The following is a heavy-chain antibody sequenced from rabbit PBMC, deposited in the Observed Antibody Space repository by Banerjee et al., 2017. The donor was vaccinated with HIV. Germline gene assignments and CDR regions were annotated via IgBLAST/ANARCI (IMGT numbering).Heavy chain of an antibody. D-gene: IGHD2-1*01. CDR3: ARNDYGNYAYYFNL. CDR1: GFSFSRSYY. J-gene: IGHJ4*01. CDR2: ITYGGSA. Sequence: QEQLEESGGDLVKPEGSLTLTCTASGFSFSRSYYMCWVRQAPGKGLEYIGYITYGGSAYYASWVNGRFTISRENTQNTVDLQMNSLTAADTATYFCARNDYGNYAYYFNLWGPGTLVTVS. V-gene: IGHV1S37*01.